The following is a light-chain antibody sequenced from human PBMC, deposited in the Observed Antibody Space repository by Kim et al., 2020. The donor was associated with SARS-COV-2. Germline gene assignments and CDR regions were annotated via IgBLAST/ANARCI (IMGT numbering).Light chain of an antibody. Sequence: SPVERATLSCRASQSISSNLAWYQQKPGQAPRLLIYGASTRATDIPARFSGSGSGTDFTLTISSLQSEDFAVYYCQQYNNWPPYTFGQGTKVDIK. CDR2: GAS. CDR3: QQYNNWPPYT. J-gene: IGKJ2*01. CDR1: QSISSN. V-gene: IGKV3-15*01.